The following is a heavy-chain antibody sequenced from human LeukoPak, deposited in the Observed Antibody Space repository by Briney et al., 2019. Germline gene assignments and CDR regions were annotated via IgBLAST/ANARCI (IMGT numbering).Heavy chain of an antibody. Sequence: SQTLSLTCTVSGGSISSGGYFWSWIRQHPGKGLEWIGYIYYSGSTYYNPSLKSRVTISVDTSENQFSLKLSSVTAADTAVYYCARENVILAYGMDVWGQGTTVTVSS. CDR1: GGSISSGGYF. CDR2: IYYSGST. V-gene: IGHV4-31*03. J-gene: IGHJ6*02. CDR3: ARENVILAYGMDV. D-gene: IGHD3/OR15-3a*01.